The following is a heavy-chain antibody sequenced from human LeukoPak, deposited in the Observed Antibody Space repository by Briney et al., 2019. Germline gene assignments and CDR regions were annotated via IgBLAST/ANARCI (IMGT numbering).Heavy chain of an antibody. CDR3: SRSQFDY. J-gene: IGHJ4*02. V-gene: IGHV3-74*03. CDR1: GFPFSSYW. CDR2: ISGDGTIK. Sequence: GGSLRLSCEPSGFPFSSYWMLWVRQAPGKGLVWVSRISGDGTIKTYADFVRGRFTISRENTKNILYLQMKSLKVEDTATYFCSRSQFDYWGQGVPVSVSP.